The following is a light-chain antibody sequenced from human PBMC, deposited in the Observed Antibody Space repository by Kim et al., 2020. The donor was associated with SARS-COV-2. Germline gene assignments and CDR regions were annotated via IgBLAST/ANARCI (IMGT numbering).Light chain of an antibody. CDR3: SSYAGSNNYV. J-gene: IGLJ1*01. V-gene: IGLV2-8*01. Sequence: GPSITISCTGTSSDVGGYNYVSWYQQHPDKAPKLMIYEVTKRPSGVPDRFSGSKSGSTASLTVSGLQAEDEDDYYCSSYAGSNNYVFGTGTKVTVL. CDR2: EVT. CDR1: SSDVGGYNY.